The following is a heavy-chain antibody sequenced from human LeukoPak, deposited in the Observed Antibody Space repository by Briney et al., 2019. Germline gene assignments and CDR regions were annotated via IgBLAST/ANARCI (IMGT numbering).Heavy chain of an antibody. J-gene: IGHJ4*02. CDR2: IYYSGST. CDR1: GGSISSYY. CDR3: ARDHDYGDYGSPDY. D-gene: IGHD4-17*01. Sequence: KPSETLSLTCTVSGGSISSYYWSWIRQPPGKGLEWIGYIYYSGSTNYNPSLKSRVTISVDTSKNQFSLKLSSVTAADTAVYYCARDHDYGDYGSPDYWGQGTLVTVSS. V-gene: IGHV4-59*01.